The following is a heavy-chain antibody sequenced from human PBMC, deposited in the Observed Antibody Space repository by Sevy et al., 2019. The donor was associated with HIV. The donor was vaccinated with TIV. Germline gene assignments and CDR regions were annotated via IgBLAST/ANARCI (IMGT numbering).Heavy chain of an antibody. V-gene: IGHV3-13*04. D-gene: IGHD1-26*01. CDR2: IGIYGDT. J-gene: IGHJ5*02. CDR3: XXGTXVSLGGAWFDP. Sequence: GGSLRLSCVASGFDFTEHQMHWVRQPVGKGLEWIAAIGIYGDTYYMGPVKGRFTISREDANNSLFLQLASLTVGDTATXYCXXGTXVSLGGAWFDPWGQGTLVTVSS. CDR1: GFDFTEHQ.